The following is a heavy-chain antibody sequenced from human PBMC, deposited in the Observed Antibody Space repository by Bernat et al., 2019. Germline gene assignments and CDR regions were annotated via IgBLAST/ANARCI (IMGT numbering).Heavy chain of an antibody. CDR2: IYYSGST. D-gene: IGHD4-17*01. CDR3: ARDDYGDYAFDY. J-gene: IGHJ4*02. CDR1: GGSISSGGYY. Sequence: QVQLQESGPGLVKPSQTLSLTCTVSGGSISSGGYYWSWIRQHPGKGLEWLGYIYYSGSTYYNPSLKSRVTISVDTSKNQFSLKLSSVTAADTAVYYCARDDYGDYAFDYWGQGTLVTVSS. V-gene: IGHV4-31*03.